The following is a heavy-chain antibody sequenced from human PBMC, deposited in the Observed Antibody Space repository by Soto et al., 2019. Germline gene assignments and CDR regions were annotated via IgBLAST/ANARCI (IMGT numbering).Heavy chain of an antibody. CDR2: ISLYSDGT. V-gene: IGHV1-18*01. CDR1: GFTLSNYG. CDR3: ARVVPGAEAWFGP. D-gene: IGHD2-2*01. Sequence: ASVQVSCPTSGFTLSNYGSTCVRQAPGQPLEWLGWISLYSDGTNYAQKFQGRVSMTTDTSTTTAYMELRSLRSDDTAVYYCARVVPGAEAWFGPWGQGALVTVSS. J-gene: IGHJ5*02.